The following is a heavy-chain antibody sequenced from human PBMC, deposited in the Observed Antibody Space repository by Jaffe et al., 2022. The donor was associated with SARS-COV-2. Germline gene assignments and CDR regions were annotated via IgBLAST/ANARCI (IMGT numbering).Heavy chain of an antibody. CDR3: ARDERYSYGLNYYYYYGMDV. Sequence: QVQLQESGPGLVKPSQTLSLTCTVSGGSISSGDYYWSWIRQPPGKGLEWIGYIYYSGSTYYNPSLKSRVTISVDTSKNQFSLKLSSVTAADTAVYYCARDERYSYGLNYYYYYGMDVWGQGTTVTVSS. D-gene: IGHD5-18*01. J-gene: IGHJ6*02. V-gene: IGHV4-30-4*01. CDR2: IYYSGST. CDR1: GGSISSGDYY.